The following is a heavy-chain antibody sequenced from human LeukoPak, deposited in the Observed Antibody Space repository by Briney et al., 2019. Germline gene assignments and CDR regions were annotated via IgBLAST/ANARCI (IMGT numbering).Heavy chain of an antibody. J-gene: IGHJ4*02. CDR1: GFTFSSYA. CDR3: AKDHLGSGWFYFDY. Sequence: GGSLRLSCAASGFTFSSYAMSWVRQAPGKGLEWVSAISGSGGSAYYADSVKGRFTISRDNSKNTLYLQMNSLRAEDTAVYYCAKDHLGSGWFYFDYWGQGTLVTVSS. CDR2: ISGSGGSA. D-gene: IGHD6-19*01. V-gene: IGHV3-23*01.